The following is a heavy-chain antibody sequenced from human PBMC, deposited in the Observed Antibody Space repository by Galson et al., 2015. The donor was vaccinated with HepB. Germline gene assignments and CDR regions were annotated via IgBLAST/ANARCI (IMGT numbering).Heavy chain of an antibody. CDR1: GYTFTSYG. CDR2: ISAYNGNT. Sequence: SCKASGYTFTSYGISWVRQAPGQGLEWMGWISAYNGNTNYAQKLQGRVTMTTDTSTSTAYMELRSLRSDDTAVYYCARDYVVVIEKYFDYWGQGTLVTVSS. CDR3: ARDYVVVIEKYFDY. J-gene: IGHJ4*02. V-gene: IGHV1-18*01. D-gene: IGHD2-21*01.